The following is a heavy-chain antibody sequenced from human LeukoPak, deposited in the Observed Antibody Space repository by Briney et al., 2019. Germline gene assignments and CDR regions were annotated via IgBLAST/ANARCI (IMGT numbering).Heavy chain of an antibody. CDR2: INRDGSTT. CDR3: ARGNYYGMDV. D-gene: IGHD2/OR15-2a*01. V-gene: IGHV3-74*03. Sequence: EGSLRLSCAASESTFSKFWMHWVRRAPGKGLVWVSGINRDGSTTTYADSVKGRFTVSRDNAKNTLYLQMNSLRAEDTAVYYCARGNYYGMDVWGQGTTVTVSS. J-gene: IGHJ6*02. CDR1: ESTFSKFW.